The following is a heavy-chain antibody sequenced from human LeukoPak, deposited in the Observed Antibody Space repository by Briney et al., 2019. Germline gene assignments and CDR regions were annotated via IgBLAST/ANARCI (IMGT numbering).Heavy chain of an antibody. Sequence: VASVKVSFQSCGYIFIRYYLHGVRQPPGQGLEWMGWINPNSGGTNYAQKFQGRVTMTRDTSISTAYMELSRLRSDDTAVYYCAKSNTGDYWGQGTLVTVSS. CDR3: AKSNTGDY. CDR2: INPNSGGT. D-gene: IGHD1-14*01. V-gene: IGHV1-2*02. CDR1: GYIFIRYY. J-gene: IGHJ4*02.